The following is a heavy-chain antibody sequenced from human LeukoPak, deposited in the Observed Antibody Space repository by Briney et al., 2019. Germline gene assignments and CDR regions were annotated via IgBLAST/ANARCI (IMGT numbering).Heavy chain of an antibody. CDR3: ARFRLGLSDY. Sequence: PSETLSLTCTVSVGSISSGSYYCSWIRQPAGKGLEWIGRIYTSGSTNYNPSLKSRVTISVDTSKNQFSLKLSSVTAADTAVYYCARFRLGLSDYWGQGTLVTVSS. CDR2: IYTSGST. D-gene: IGHD2/OR15-2a*01. CDR1: VGSISSGSYY. V-gene: IGHV4-61*02. J-gene: IGHJ4*02.